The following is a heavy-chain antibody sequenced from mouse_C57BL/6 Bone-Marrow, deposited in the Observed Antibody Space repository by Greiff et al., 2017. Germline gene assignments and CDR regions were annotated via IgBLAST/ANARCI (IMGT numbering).Heavy chain of an antibody. Sequence: QVQLKQSGAELMKPGASVKLSCKATGYTFTGYWIEWVKQRPGHGLEWIGEILPGSGSTNYNEKFKGKATFTADTSSPTAYMQLSSLTTEDSALYYCARGIYYALGFAYWGQGTLVTVSA. J-gene: IGHJ3*01. CDR3: ARGIYYALGFAY. D-gene: IGHD2-1*01. CDR2: ILPGSGST. V-gene: IGHV1-9*01. CDR1: GYTFTGYW.